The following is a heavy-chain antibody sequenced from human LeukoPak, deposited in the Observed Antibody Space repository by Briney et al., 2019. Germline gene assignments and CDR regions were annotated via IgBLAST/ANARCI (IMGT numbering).Heavy chain of an antibody. Sequence: GGSLRLSCTASGFTFSSYTMTWVRQAPGKGLEWVSTIYDDNTYYADSVKGRFAISTDNSKNTLYLQMNSLRVEDTAVYFCAARKVRGVWFYLDYWGQGTLVTVSS. CDR2: IYDDNT. CDR1: GFTFSSYT. J-gene: IGHJ4*02. D-gene: IGHD3-10*01. V-gene: IGHV3-23*01. CDR3: AARKVRGVWFYLDY.